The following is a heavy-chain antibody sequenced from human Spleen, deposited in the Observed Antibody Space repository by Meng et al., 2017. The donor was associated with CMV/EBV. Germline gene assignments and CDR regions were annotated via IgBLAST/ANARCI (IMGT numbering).Heavy chain of an antibody. Sequence: ASVKVSCKASGGTFSSYAISWVRQAPGQGLEWMGWISTYNGDTNYAQKLQGRVTMTTDSSTSTAYMELRSLRSDDTAVYYCARDLTGTTGYWGQGTLVTVSS. V-gene: IGHV1-18*01. CDR1: GGTFSSYA. D-gene: IGHD1-20*01. J-gene: IGHJ4*02. CDR3: ARDLTGTTGY. CDR2: ISTYNGDT.